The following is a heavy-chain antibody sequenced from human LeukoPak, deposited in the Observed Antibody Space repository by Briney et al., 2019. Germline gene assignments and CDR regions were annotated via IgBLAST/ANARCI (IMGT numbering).Heavy chain of an antibody. CDR2: IYTSGST. V-gene: IGHV4-61*02. CDR3: AREVYGYYYDSSGYVIYYYYYMDV. CDR1: GGSISSGSYY. Sequence: SQTLSLTCTVSGGSISSGSYYWSWIRQPAGKGLEWIGRIYTSGSTNYNPSLKSRVTISVDTSKNQFSLKLSSVTAADTAVYYCAREVYGYYYDSSGYVIYYYYYMDVWGKGTTVTISS. D-gene: IGHD3-22*01. J-gene: IGHJ6*03.